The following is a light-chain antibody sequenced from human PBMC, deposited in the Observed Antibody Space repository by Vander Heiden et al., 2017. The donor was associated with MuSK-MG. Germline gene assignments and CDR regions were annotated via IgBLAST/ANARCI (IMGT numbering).Light chain of an antibody. J-gene: IGKJ4*01. V-gene: IGKV3D-20*01. CDR1: QIVYSNF. CDR2: DTS. Sequence: IVLTQSPATLSLSPGDRASLACRASQIVYSNFLAWYQQKPGRAPRLLIYDTSSRAAGVPDRFSGSGSETDFTLTISRLEPEDFAVYYCHQDGSSPITFGGGTTVXIK. CDR3: HQDGSSPIT.